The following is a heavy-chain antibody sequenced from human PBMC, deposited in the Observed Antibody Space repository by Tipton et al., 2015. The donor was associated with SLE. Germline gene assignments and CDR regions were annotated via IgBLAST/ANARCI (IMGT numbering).Heavy chain of an antibody. CDR3: ATLRGI. CDR1: GDSINTRYY. V-gene: IGHV4-61*02. D-gene: IGHD3-10*01. Sequence: LRLSCTVSGDSINTRYYWSWVRQPAGKGLEWIGRLYPGGSTNYNPALKSRVTISVDTSKNQFSLKLSSVTAADTAVYYCATLRGIWGQGTLVTVSS. J-gene: IGHJ4*02. CDR2: LYPGGST.